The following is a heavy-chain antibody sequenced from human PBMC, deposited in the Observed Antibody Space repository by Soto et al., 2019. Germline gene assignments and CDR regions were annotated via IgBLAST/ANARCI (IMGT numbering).Heavy chain of an antibody. V-gene: IGHV3-7*03. D-gene: IGHD3-16*02. CDR3: ARYRSLDP. CDR1: GSILGNFG. J-gene: IGHJ5*02. Sequence: GGPLRPSWADLGSILGNFGMSWVGQAPGMGLQWVASIKEDGSEKYYVDPVKGRFTISRENAKNSLYLQMNSLRAEDTAVYYCARYRSLDPWGQGILVTVSS. CDR2: IKEDGSEK.